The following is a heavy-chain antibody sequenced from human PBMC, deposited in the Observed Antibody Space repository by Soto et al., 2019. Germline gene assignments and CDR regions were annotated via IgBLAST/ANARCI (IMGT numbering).Heavy chain of an antibody. D-gene: IGHD6-13*01. J-gene: IGHJ4*02. CDR1: GGSFIGYY. CDR3: ARGGLQQLTKSNTRRLYYFDY. V-gene: IGHV4-34*01. Sequence: SETLSLTCAVYGGSFIGYYWSWIRQPPGKGLEWIGEINHSGSTNYNPSLKSRVTISVDTSKNQFSLKLSSVTAADTAVYYCARGGLQQLTKSNTRRLYYFDYWGQGTLVTVSS. CDR2: INHSGST.